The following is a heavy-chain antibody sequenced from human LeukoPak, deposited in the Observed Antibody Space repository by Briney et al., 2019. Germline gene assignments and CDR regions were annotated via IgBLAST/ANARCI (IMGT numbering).Heavy chain of an antibody. V-gene: IGHV3-21*01. J-gene: IGHJ4*02. CDR2: ISSSSSYI. CDR1: GFTFSSYS. Sequence: GGSLRLSCAASGFTFSSYSMNWVRQAPGKGLEWVSSISSSSSYIYYADSAKGRFTISRDNAKNSLYLQMNSLRAEDTAVYYCARERRGYSSSWSCFDYWGQGTLVTVSS. CDR3: ARERRGYSSSWSCFDY. D-gene: IGHD6-13*01.